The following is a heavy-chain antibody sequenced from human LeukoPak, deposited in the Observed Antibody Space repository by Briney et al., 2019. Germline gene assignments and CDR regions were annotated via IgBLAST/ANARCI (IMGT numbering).Heavy chain of an antibody. V-gene: IGHV3-30*02. D-gene: IGHD1-20*01. CDR1: GFTFSSYG. CDR3: AKAGITGTYFDY. Sequence: GGSLRLSCAASGFTFSSYGMHWVRQAPGKGLEWVAFIRYDGSNKYYADSVKGRFTISRDNSKNTLYPQMNSLRAEDTAVYYCAKAGITGTYFDYWGQGTLVTVSS. J-gene: IGHJ4*02. CDR2: IRYDGSNK.